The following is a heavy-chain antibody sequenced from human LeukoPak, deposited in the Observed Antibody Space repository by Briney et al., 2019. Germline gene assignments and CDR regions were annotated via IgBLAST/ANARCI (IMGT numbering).Heavy chain of an antibody. CDR2: INHSGST. J-gene: IGHJ4*02. Sequence: SETLSLTCAVYGGSFSGYYWSWIRQPPGKGLEWIGEINHSGSTNYNPSLKSRVTISVDTSKDQFSLELRSVTAADTAVYYCARVISRLHDLFDYWGQGTLVTVSS. CDR1: GGSFSGYY. V-gene: IGHV4-34*01. CDR3: ARVISRLHDLFDY. D-gene: IGHD2-21*02.